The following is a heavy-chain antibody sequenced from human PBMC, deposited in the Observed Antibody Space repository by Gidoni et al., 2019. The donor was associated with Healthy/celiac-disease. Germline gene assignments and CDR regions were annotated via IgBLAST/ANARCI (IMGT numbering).Heavy chain of an antibody. CDR1: GGSFSGYY. D-gene: IGHD5-12*01. CDR3: ARGMATIRRFDY. CDR2: INHSGST. J-gene: IGHJ4*02. V-gene: IGHV4-34*01. Sequence: QVQLQQWGAGLLKPSETLSLTCAVYGGSFSGYYWSWIRQPPGKGLEWIGEINHSGSTNYNPSLKSRVTISVDTSKNQFSLKLSSVTAADTAVYYCARGMATIRRFDYWGQGTLVTVSS.